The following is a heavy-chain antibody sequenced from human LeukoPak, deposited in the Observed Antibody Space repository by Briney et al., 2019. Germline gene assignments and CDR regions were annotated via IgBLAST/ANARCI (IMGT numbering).Heavy chain of an antibody. CDR3: ASGNYYDSSGPHFDY. J-gene: IGHJ4*02. CDR2: INWNGGST. V-gene: IGHV3-20*04. Sequence: GGSLRLSCAASGFTFDDYAMHWVRQAPGKGLEWVSGINWNGGSTGYADSVKGRFTISRDNAKNSLYLQMNSLRAEDTALYYCASGNYYDSSGPHFDYWGQGTLVTVSS. D-gene: IGHD3-22*01. CDR1: GFTFDDYA.